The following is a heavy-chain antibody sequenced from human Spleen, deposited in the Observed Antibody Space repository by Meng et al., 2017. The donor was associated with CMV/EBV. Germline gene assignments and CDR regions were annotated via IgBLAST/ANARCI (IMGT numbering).Heavy chain of an antibody. CDR2: ISGSGDGT. V-gene: IGHV3-23*01. Sequence: GESLKISCAASGFTFSSYAMSWVRQAPGKGLEWVSAISGSGDGTYYADSVKGRFTISRDNSKNTLYLQMNSLRAEDTAVYYCAKLEATMVRGVNRYWGQGTLVTVSS. D-gene: IGHD3-10*01. J-gene: IGHJ4*02. CDR1: GFTFSSYA. CDR3: AKLEATMVRGVNRY.